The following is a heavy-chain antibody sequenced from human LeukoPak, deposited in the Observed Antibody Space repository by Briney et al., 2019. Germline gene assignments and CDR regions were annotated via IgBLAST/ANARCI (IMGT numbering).Heavy chain of an antibody. CDR2: INHSGST. CDR1: GGSFSDYY. CDR3: ARGYYDFWSR. J-gene: IGHJ4*02. Sequence: SETLSLTCAVHGGSFSDYYWNWIRQPPGKGLEWIGEINHSGSTNYNPSLKSRVTISVDTSKNQFSLKLSSVTAADTAVYYCARGYYDFWSRWGQGTLVTVSS. V-gene: IGHV4-34*01. D-gene: IGHD3-3*01.